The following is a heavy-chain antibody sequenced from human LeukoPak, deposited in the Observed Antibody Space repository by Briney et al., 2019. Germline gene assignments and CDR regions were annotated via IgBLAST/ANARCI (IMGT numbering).Heavy chain of an antibody. CDR3: AGDSVLQVDLTPYDGFDI. V-gene: IGHV3-74*03. CDR1: RFTYRNHW. CDR2: VISDGSST. D-gene: IGHD3-22*01. J-gene: IGHJ3*02. Sequence: ESLKLPCAASRFTYRNHWVECPPQPHGKTLMWGTSVISDGSSTTYADSVKGRFTISRDISQNTLFLQMNSLRAEDTAVYYCAGDSVLQVDLTPYDGFDIWGQGTRVTVS.